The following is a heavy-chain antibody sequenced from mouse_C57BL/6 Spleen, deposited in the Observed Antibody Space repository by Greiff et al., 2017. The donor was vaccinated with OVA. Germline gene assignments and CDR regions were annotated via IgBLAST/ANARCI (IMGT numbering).Heavy chain of an antibody. CDR1: GYAFSSSW. CDR3: ARSRGIKDFDY. Sequence: QVQLQQSGPELVKPGASVKISCKASGYAFSSSWMNWVKQRPGKGLEWIGRIYPGDGDTNYNGKFKGKATLTADKSSSTAYMQLSSLTSEDSAVYFCARSRGIKDFDYWGQGTTLTVSS. D-gene: IGHD1-3*01. J-gene: IGHJ2*01. V-gene: IGHV1-82*01. CDR2: IYPGDGDT.